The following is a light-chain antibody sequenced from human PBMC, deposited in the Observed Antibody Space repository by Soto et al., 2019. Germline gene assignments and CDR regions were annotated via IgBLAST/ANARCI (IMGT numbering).Light chain of an antibody. CDR1: QSINSY. CDR3: QQSYSTVWT. Sequence: EIQMTQSPSSLSASVGDRVTITCRASQSINSYLNWYQQKPGRAPKFLIYAASTLQSGVPSRFSGSGSGTDFTLTISSLQPEDFATYYCQQSYSTVWTFGQGTKVEIK. CDR2: AAS. J-gene: IGKJ1*01. V-gene: IGKV1-39*01.